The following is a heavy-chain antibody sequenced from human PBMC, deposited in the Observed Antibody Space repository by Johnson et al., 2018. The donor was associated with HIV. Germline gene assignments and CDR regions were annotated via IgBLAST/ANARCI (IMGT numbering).Heavy chain of an antibody. D-gene: IGHD6-19*01. CDR1: GFSVSSNH. J-gene: IGHJ3*02. CDR3: AKEVGWLGEAFDI. CDR2: IYTGDST. V-gene: IGHV3-66*01. Sequence: VQLVESGGNLVQPVGSLRLSCAASGFSVSSNHMTWVRQAPGKGLEWVSVIYTGDSTYYADSVKGRFTISRDNSKNTLYLQMNSLRAEDTAVYYCAKEVGWLGEAFDIWGQGTMVTVSS.